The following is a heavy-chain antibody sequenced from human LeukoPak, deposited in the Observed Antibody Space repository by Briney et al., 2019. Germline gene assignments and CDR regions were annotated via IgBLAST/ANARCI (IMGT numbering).Heavy chain of an antibody. V-gene: IGHV1-18*01. Sequence: GASVKVSCKASGYTFTSYGISWVRQAPGQGLEWMGWISAYNGNTNYAQKLQGRVTMTTDTSTSTAYMELRSLRSDDTAVYYCARDRGSYYDSSGTRRLSVVFYWGQGTLVTVSS. CDR1: GYTFTSYG. J-gene: IGHJ4*02. CDR2: ISAYNGNT. CDR3: ARDRGSYYDSSGTRRLSVVFY. D-gene: IGHD3-22*01.